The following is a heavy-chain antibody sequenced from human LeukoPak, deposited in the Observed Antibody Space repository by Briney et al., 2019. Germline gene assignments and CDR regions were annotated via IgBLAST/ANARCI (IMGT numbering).Heavy chain of an antibody. CDR2: ITPNSGGT. V-gene: IGHV1-2*02. D-gene: IGHD2-15*01. CDR3: VRKSATRRTSEFDY. J-gene: IGHJ4*02. Sequence: ASAKVSCKASGYTFTGYYIHWVRQAPGQGLEWMGWITPNSGGTKYAQRFQGRVTMTRDTSISTAYMDLSSLRSDDTAVFYCVRKSATRRTSEFDYWGQGTPVTVSS. CDR1: GYTFTGYY.